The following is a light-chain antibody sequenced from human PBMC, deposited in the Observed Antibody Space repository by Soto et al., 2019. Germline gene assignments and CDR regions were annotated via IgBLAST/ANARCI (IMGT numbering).Light chain of an antibody. CDR2: GAS. CDR1: QSVSSSY. J-gene: IGKJ5*01. Sequence: LRQAPDTRSRWSAENSTLSFGSSQSVSSSYLAWYQQKPGQAPRLLIYGASSRATGIPDRFSGSGYRKAFYVTIRRSEPSGLAAYSCQQSGSTLIPFGRGTRLEIK. CDR3: QQSGSTLIP. V-gene: IGKV3-20*01.